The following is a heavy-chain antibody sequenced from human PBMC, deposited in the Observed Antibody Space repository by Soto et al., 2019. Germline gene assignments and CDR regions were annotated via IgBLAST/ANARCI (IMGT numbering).Heavy chain of an antibody. Sequence: QPGGSLRLSCVVSGFTVSSTNYMSWVRQAPGKGLEWVSVIYSGGTTFYADSVKGRFTISRDNSKNTLYLQMNSLRAEDTAVYYCARDYYRFNSGYGFSMDVWGQGTTVTVSS. J-gene: IGHJ6*02. CDR1: GFTVSSTNY. D-gene: IGHD5-12*01. CDR3: ARDYYRFNSGYGFSMDV. V-gene: IGHV3-53*05. CDR2: IYSGGTT.